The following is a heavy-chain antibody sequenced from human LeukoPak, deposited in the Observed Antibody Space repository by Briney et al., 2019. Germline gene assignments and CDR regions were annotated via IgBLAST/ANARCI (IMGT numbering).Heavy chain of an antibody. CDR1: GGSFSGYY. CDR2: INHSGST. Sequence: PSETLSLTCAVYGGSFSGYYWSWIRQPPGKGLEWIGEINHSGSTNYNPSLKSRVTISVDTSKNQFSLKLSSVTAADTAVYYCARVGGGQVLTIFGVVIPAKKAFDIWGQGTMVTVSS. V-gene: IGHV4-34*01. D-gene: IGHD3-3*01. J-gene: IGHJ3*02. CDR3: ARVGGGQVLTIFGVVIPAKKAFDI.